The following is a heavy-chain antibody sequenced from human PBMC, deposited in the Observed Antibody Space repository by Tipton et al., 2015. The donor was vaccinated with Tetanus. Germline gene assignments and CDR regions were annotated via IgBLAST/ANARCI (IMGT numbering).Heavy chain of an antibody. J-gene: IGHJ3*02. CDR3: ARDRVGYYGSGTTKEQNAFDI. D-gene: IGHD3-10*01. CDR2: ISSSSSYI. V-gene: IGHV3-21*01. Sequence: SLRLSCAASGFTFSSYSMNWVRQAPGKGLEWVSSISSSSSYIYYADSVKGRFTTSRNNAKNSLYLQMNSLRAEDTAAYYCARDRVGYYGSGTTKEQNAFDIWGQGTMVTVSS. CDR1: GFTFSSYS.